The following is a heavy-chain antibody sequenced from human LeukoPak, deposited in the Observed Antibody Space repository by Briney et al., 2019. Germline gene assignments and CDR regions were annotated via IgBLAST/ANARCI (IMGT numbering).Heavy chain of an antibody. D-gene: IGHD5-18*01. CDR2: ISASGSTT. Sequence: GGSLTLSCAASGFTFSTYAMSWVRQAPGKGLDWVSGISASGSTTYYADSVKGRFTISRDNSKNTLYLQMNSLRAEDTAVNYCAKVGDVVYSYGPLEYYFDYWGQGTLVTVSS. V-gene: IGHV3-23*01. CDR1: GFTFSTYA. CDR3: AKVGDVVYSYGPLEYYFDY. J-gene: IGHJ4*02.